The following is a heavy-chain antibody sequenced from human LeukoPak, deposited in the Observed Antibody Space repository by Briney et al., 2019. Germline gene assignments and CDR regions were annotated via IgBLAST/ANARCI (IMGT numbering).Heavy chain of an antibody. Sequence: GGSLRLSCAASGFTFTNYAMNWVRQAPGKGLEWVSSISGSGDNTYYADSVKGRFTISRDNSKNTLYLQMNSLRAEDAAVYYCAKAPLGRCTGAICYSFDYWGQGTLVTVSS. CDR1: GFTFTNYA. V-gene: IGHV3-23*01. J-gene: IGHJ4*02. CDR2: ISGSGDNT. D-gene: IGHD2-8*02. CDR3: AKAPLGRCTGAICYSFDY.